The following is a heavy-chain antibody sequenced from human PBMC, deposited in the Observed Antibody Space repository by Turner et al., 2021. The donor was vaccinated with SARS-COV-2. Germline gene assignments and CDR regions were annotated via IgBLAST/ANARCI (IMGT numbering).Heavy chain of an antibody. V-gene: IGHV3-13*04. CDR1: GFTFSSYD. CDR2: IGTAGDT. D-gene: IGHD3-10*01. J-gene: IGHJ2*01. Sequence: EVQLVEAGGGLVQPGGYLRLACAAAGFTFSSYDMHWVRQATGKGLEWVSAIGTAGDTYYPGSVKGRFTISRENAKNSLFLQMNSLRAGDTAVYYCARVDYYYGSERRTYWYFDLWGRGTLVTVSS. CDR3: ARVDYYYGSERRTYWYFDL.